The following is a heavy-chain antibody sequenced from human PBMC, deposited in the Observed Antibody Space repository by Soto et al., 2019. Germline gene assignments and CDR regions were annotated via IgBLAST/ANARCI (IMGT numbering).Heavy chain of an antibody. CDR2: ISSSSSYI. CDR1: GFTFSSYS. D-gene: IGHD3-3*01. CDR3: ARFLDSGLWDY. Sequence: GGSLRLSCAASGFTFSSYSMNWVRQAPGKGLEWVSSISSSSSYIYYADSVKGRFTISRDNAKNPLYLQMNSLRAEDTAVYYRARFLDSGLWDYWGQGTLVTVSS. J-gene: IGHJ4*02. V-gene: IGHV3-21*01.